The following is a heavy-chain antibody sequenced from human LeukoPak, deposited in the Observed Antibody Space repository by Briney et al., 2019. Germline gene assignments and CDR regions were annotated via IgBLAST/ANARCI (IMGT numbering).Heavy chain of an antibody. V-gene: IGHV1-2*02. J-gene: IGHJ4*02. D-gene: IGHD5-18*01. CDR2: INPNSVGT. Sequence: ASVKVSCKASGYTFTGYYLHWVRQAPGQGLEWMGWINPNSVGTHYAQKFQGRVTMTRDTSISTAYMELSSLRSDDTAVYHCAIQGGYSYGSRPRELHSYLDYWGQGTLITVSS. CDR3: AIQGGYSYGSRPRELHSYLDY. CDR1: GYTFTGYY.